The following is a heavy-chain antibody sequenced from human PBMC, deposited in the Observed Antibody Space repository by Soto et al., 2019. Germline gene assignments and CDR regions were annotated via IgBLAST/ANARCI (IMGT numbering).Heavy chain of an antibody. CDR2: IYYSGST. CDR1: GGSISSGGYY. V-gene: IGHV4-31*03. D-gene: IGHD3-10*01. J-gene: IGHJ5*02. CDR3: ARDTADMVRGVPVPNNWFDP. Sequence: QVQLQESGPGLVKPSQTLSLTCTVSGGSISSGGYYWSWIRQHPGKGLEWIGYIYYSGSTYYNPSLKSRVTISVDTSKNQFSLKLSSVTAADTAVYYCARDTADMVRGVPVPNNWFDPWGQGTLVTVSS.